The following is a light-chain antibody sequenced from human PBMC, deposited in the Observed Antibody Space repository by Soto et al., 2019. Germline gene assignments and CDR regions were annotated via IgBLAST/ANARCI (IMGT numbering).Light chain of an antibody. CDR2: EVS. Sequence: QSALTQPPSASGSPGQSVTISCTGTSSDVGGYNYVSWYQQHPGKAPKLMIYEVSKRPSGVPDRFSGSKSGNTASLTVSGLHTEDAADCLLCSYARNNERDIGAGTKVSVL. CDR3: CSYARNNERD. CDR1: SSDVGGYNY. V-gene: IGLV2-8*01. J-gene: IGLJ1*01.